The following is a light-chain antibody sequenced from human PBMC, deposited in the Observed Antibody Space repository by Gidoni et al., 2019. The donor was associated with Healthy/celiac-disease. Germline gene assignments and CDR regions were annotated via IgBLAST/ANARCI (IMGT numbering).Light chain of an antibody. CDR2: WAS. J-gene: IGKJ1*01. Sequence: DSVMTEHPDPLAVSLGDRATINCKSSLRVLYSSNNKNYLAWYQQKPGKLTKLLMYWASTRESGVPARYSGIGSGTYFTLPIGSLQAENVAVYYCQQHVCTPWTFGQGRKVEIK. CDR3: QQHVCTPWT. V-gene: IGKV4-1*01. CDR1: LRVLYSSNNKNY.